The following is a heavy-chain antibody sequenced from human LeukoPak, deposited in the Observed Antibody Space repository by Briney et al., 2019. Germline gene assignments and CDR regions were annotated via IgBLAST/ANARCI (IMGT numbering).Heavy chain of an antibody. CDR1: GFSLSTSAAG. J-gene: IGHJ4*02. D-gene: IGHD3-10*01. CDR2: IYCYDDE. Sequence: SGPTLRKPTQTLTLTCTFSGFSLSTSAAGVGWIRQPPGNALEWLTLIYCYDDERYTPSLKSRHTIAKDPSKNQVVITMTNMAPVDTAIYFCAHRRGSGTFFAYWGQGTLVTVYS. V-gene: IGHV2-5*01. CDR3: AHRRGSGTFFAY.